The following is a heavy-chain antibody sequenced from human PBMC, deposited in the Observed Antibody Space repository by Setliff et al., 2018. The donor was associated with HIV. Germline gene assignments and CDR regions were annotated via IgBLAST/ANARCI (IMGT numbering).Heavy chain of an antibody. Sequence: GGSLRLSCAASGFTFSSYSMNWVRQAPGKGLEWVSYITSSRSTIYYADSVKGRFTISRDNAKNSLYLQMNSLRAEDTAVYYCARDAYYDFWSGYSVNWFDPWGQGTLVTVSS. D-gene: IGHD3-3*01. J-gene: IGHJ5*02. CDR1: GFTFSSYS. CDR2: ITSSRSTI. V-gene: IGHV3-48*01. CDR3: ARDAYYDFWSGYSVNWFDP.